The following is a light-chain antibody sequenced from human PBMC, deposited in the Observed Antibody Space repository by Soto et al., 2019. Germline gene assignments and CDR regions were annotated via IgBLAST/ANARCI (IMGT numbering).Light chain of an antibody. V-gene: IGKV3-11*01. Sequence: EIVLTQSPATLSLSPGERATLSCRASQSVSFYLAWYQQKPGQAPRLLIYDASNRATGIPARFSGSGSGTDFTLTISSLAPEDFAVYYCQQRSNWPRTFGPGTKVDIK. CDR3: QQRSNWPRT. CDR1: QSVSFY. J-gene: IGKJ3*01. CDR2: DAS.